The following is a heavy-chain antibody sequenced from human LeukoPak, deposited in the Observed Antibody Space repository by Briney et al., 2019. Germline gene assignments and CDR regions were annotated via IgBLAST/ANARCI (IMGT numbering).Heavy chain of an antibody. Sequence: ASVKVSCKASGYTFTGYYMHWVRQAPGQGLEWMGWINPNSGGTNYAQKFQGRVTMTRDTSISTAYMELSRLRSDDTAVYYCARAPIGIVGATTAGYWGQGTLVTVSS. V-gene: IGHV1-2*02. J-gene: IGHJ4*02. CDR3: ARAPIGIVGATTAGY. CDR2: INPNSGGT. D-gene: IGHD1-26*01. CDR1: GYTFTGYY.